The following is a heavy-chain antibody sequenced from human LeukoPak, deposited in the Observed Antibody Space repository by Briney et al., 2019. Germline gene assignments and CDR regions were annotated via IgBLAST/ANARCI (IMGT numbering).Heavy chain of an antibody. CDR2: ISSSSTTI. CDR1: GFTFSSYS. J-gene: IGHJ4*02. Sequence: GGSLRLSCAASGFTFSSYSMMWVRQAPGRGLEWVSYISSSSTTIHYSDSVKGRFTISRDNSKNTLYLQMNSLRAEDTAVYYCARRAGAYSHPYDYWGQGTLVTVSS. CDR3: ARRAGAYSHPYDY. D-gene: IGHD4/OR15-4a*01. V-gene: IGHV3-48*01.